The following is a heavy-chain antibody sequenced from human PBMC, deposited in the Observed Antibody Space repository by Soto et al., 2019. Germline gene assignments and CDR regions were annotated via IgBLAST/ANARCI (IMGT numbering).Heavy chain of an antibody. CDR3: ARSWGALAAPNN. D-gene: IGHD6-13*01. V-gene: IGHV1-18*04. J-gene: IGHJ1*01. CDR1: GYTFTSYG. CDR2: ISAYNGNT. Sequence: QVQLVQSGAEVKKPGASVKVSCKASGYTFTSYGISWVRQAPGQGLEWMGWISAYNGNTNYAQKLQGRVTMTTDTSTSTADMELRSMRADDTGGHCCARSWGALAAPNNWGQVSLVTVSS.